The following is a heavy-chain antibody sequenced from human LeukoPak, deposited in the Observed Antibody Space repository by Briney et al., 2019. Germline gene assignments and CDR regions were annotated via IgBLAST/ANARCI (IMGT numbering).Heavy chain of an antibody. Sequence: PGGSLSLSCAASGFTVSSNYMTWVRQAPGKGLEWVSVIYSGGSTYYADSVKGRFTISRDNSKNTLYLQMNSLRAEDTAVCYCTRNWGSDNWFDPWGQGTLVTVSS. CDR2: IYSGGST. J-gene: IGHJ5*02. CDR1: GFTVSSNY. CDR3: TRNWGSDNWFDP. V-gene: IGHV3-53*01. D-gene: IGHD7-27*01.